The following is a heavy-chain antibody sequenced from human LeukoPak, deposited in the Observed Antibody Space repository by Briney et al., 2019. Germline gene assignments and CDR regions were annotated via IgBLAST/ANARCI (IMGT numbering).Heavy chain of an antibody. J-gene: IGHJ4*02. D-gene: IGHD2-15*01. Sequence: PSETLSLTCTVSGGSINNYYWSWVRQSPGKGLEWIGEINHSGSTNYNPSLKSRVTISVDTSKNQFSLKLSSVTAADTAVYYCARHRVEFCSGGSCYNLVWDYWGQGTLVTVSS. CDR2: INHSGST. V-gene: IGHV4-34*01. CDR1: GGSINNYY. CDR3: ARHRVEFCSGGSCYNLVWDY.